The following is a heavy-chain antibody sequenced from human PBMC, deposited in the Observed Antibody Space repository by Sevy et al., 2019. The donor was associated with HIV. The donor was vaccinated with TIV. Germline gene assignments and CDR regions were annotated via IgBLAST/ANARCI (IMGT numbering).Heavy chain of an antibody. CDR2: ISSSSSYI. D-gene: IGHD2-2*01. Sequence: GGSLRLSCAASGFTFSSYSMNWGRQAPGKGLEWGSSISSSSSYIYYADSVKGRFTISRDNAKNSLYLQMNSLRAEDTAVYYCARERTECSSTSSSNLFDYWGQGTLVTVSS. J-gene: IGHJ4*02. V-gene: IGHV3-21*01. CDR1: GFTFSSYS. CDR3: ARERTECSSTSSSNLFDY.